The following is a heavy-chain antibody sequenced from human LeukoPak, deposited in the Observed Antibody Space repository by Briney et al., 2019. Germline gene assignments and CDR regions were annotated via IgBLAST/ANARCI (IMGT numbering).Heavy chain of an antibody. D-gene: IGHD1-14*01. J-gene: IGHJ4*02. CDR1: GFTFSSYD. V-gene: IGHV3-13*01. CDR3: ARRGFLGKFDY. Sequence: GGSLRLSCAASGFTFSSYDMHWVRQAPGKGLEWVSAIGTAGDTYYPGSVKGRFTISRENAKNSLYLQMNSLRAGDTAVYYCARRGFLGKFDYWGQGTLVTVSS. CDR2: IGTAGDT.